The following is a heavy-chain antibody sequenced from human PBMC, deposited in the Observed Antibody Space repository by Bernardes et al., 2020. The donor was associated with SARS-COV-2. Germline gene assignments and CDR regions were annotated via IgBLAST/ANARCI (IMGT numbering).Heavy chain of an antibody. J-gene: IGHJ5*02. CDR3: ARGIAAAGTEFDP. Sequence: SETLSLTCTVSGVSISSYYWSWIRQPPGKGLEWIGYLYYRGSTNYNPSLKSRVTISVDTSKNQFSLKLSSVTAADTAVYYCARGIAAAGTEFDPWGQGTLVTVSS. CDR1: GVSISSYY. V-gene: IGHV4-59*01. CDR2: LYYRGST. D-gene: IGHD6-13*01.